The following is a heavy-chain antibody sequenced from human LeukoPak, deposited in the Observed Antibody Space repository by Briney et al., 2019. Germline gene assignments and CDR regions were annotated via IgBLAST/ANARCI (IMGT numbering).Heavy chain of an antibody. CDR2: IYYSRST. D-gene: IGHD3-22*01. J-gene: IGHJ4*02. CDR3: ARDRNYYDSSGYYFDY. CDR1: GGSISSSSYY. V-gene: IGHV4-30-4*08. Sequence: SETLSLTCTVSGGSISSSSYYWGWIRQPPGKGLEWIGYIYYSRSTYYNPSLKSRVTISVDTSKNQFSLKLSSVTAADTAVYYCARDRNYYDSSGYYFDYWGQGTLVTVSS.